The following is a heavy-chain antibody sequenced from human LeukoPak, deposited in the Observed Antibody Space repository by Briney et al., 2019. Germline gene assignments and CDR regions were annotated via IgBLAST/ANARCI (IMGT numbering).Heavy chain of an antibody. J-gene: IGHJ3*01. Sequence: GGSLRLSCAASGFTFSSYSMNWVRQAPGKGLEWVAVISYDGSNKYYADSVKGRFTISRDNSKNTLYLQMNSLRAEDTAVYYCAKGGTNPPLWGQGTMATVSS. CDR1: GFTFSSYS. V-gene: IGHV3-30*18. D-gene: IGHD1-1*01. CDR2: ISYDGSNK. CDR3: AKGGTNPPL.